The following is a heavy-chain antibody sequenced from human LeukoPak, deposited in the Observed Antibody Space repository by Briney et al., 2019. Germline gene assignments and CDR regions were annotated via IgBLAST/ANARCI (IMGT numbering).Heavy chain of an antibody. V-gene: IGHV5-51*01. D-gene: IGHD3-22*01. J-gene: IGHJ4*02. Sequence: GESLKISCKGSGYSFTNYWIGWVRQMPGKGLECMGIIFPGDSDIRYSPSFQGRVTISADKSISTAYLQWGSLKASDTAMYYCARGDSSGYYTPFGHWGQGTLVTVSS. CDR3: ARGDSSGYYTPFGH. CDR1: GYSFTNYW. CDR2: IFPGDSDI.